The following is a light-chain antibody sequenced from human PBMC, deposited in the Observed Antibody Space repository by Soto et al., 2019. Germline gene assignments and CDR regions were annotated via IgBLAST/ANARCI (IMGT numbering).Light chain of an antibody. Sequence: ETVFTQSPGTLSLSPGERATLSCSASQSVSSNYVAWYQQKPGQAPRLLVYGASGRATGIPDRFSGSGSGTDFTLTISRLEPEDFAVYYCQQYGSSRWTFGQGTKVDI. CDR1: QSVSSNY. V-gene: IGKV3-20*01. J-gene: IGKJ1*01. CDR3: QQYGSSRWT. CDR2: GAS.